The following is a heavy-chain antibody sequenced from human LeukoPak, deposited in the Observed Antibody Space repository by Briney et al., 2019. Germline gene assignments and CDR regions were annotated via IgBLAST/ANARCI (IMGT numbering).Heavy chain of an antibody. CDR2: IYTSAST. CDR3: ARVTTIFGVVTDY. CDR1: GGSISSYY. J-gene: IGHJ4*02. V-gene: IGHV4-4*07. Sequence: SETLSLTCTVSGGSISSYYWSWIRQPAGGGLEWIGRIYTSASTNYNPSLKSRVTLSVDTSKNQFSLKLSSVTAADTAVYYCARVTTIFGVVTDYWGEGTLVTVSS. D-gene: IGHD3-3*01.